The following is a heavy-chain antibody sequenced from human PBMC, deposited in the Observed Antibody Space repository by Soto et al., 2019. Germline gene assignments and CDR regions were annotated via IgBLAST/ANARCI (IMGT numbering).Heavy chain of an antibody. CDR2: MNPNSGNT. D-gene: IGHD1-26*01. J-gene: IGHJ6*02. CDR3: ARGSIVGATPYYYSYCMGV. V-gene: IGHV1-8*01. CDR1: GYTFTSYD. Sequence: QVQLVQSGAEVKKPGASVKVSCKASGYTFTSYDINWVRQATGQGLEWMGWMNPNSGNTGYAQKFQGRVTMTRNNPVSTAYMELSSLRSEDTAVYYGARGSIVGATPYYYSYCMGVWGQGTTVAVCS.